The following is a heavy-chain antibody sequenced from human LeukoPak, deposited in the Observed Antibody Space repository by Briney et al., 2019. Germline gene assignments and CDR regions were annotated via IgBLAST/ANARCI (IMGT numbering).Heavy chain of an antibody. CDR3: ARDGYSYDTYYYGMDV. Sequence: GASVKVSCKASGYSFTSYDINWVRQAPGQGLEWMGWISAYNGNTNYAQKLQGRVTMTTDTSTSTAYMELRSLRSDDTAVYYCARDGYSYDTYYYGMDVWGQGTTVTVSS. V-gene: IGHV1-18*01. CDR1: GYSFTSYD. J-gene: IGHJ6*02. CDR2: ISAYNGNT. D-gene: IGHD5-18*01.